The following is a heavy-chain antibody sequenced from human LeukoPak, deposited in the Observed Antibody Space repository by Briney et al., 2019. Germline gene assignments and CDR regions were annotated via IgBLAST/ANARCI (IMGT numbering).Heavy chain of an antibody. J-gene: IGHJ3*02. CDR2: IYPADSDT. Sequence: GVSLKISCSGSGYSFTSYWIGWARQMPGKGLEWMGIIYPADSDTRYSPSFQGQVTISADMSISTAFLQWSSLKASDTAMYYCARAMVRGVMSAFDIWGQGTMVTVSS. CDR1: GYSFTSYW. V-gene: IGHV5-51*01. CDR3: ARAMVRGVMSAFDI. D-gene: IGHD3-10*01.